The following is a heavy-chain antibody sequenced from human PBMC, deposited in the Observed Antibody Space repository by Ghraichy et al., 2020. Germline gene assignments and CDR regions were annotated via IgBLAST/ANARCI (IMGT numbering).Heavy chain of an antibody. D-gene: IGHD6-19*01. J-gene: IGHJ5*02. V-gene: IGHV4-59*01. CDR2: IDYSGST. CDR3: ASAGSGWYIGWFDP. Sequence: SQTLSLTCTVSGGSISSYYWSWIRQPPGKGLEWIGNIDYSGSTNYNPSLKSRITISLDTSKNQFSLKLSSLTAADTAVYYCASAGSGWYIGWFDPWGQGTLVSVSS. CDR1: GGSISSYY.